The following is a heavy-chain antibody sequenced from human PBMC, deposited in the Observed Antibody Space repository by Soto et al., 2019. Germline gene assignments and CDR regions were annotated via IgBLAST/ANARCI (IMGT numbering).Heavy chain of an antibody. CDR3: TKRGANWGPLED. CDR2: IGTSASDT. V-gene: IGHV3-23*01. Sequence: EVEILESGGGLVQPGGSLRLSCTVSGFTFSNYAFTWARQAPGQGLGWVSTIGTSASDTNYADSVKGRFTTFRDNSKNTLFLQMNSLRAEDTAVYYCTKRGANWGPLEDRGQGTLVTVSS. D-gene: IGHD7-27*01. CDR1: GFTFSNYA. J-gene: IGHJ4*02.